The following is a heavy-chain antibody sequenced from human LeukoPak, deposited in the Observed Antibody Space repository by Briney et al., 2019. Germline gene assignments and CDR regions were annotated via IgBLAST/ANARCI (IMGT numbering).Heavy chain of an antibody. Sequence: EASVKVSCKASGGTFSSYAISWVRQAPGQGLEWMGIINPSGGSTSYAQKFQGRVTMTRDMSTSTVYMELSSLRSEDTAVYYCALINNAGATGGYYFDYWGQGTLVTVSS. J-gene: IGHJ4*02. CDR1: GGTFSSYA. CDR3: ALINNAGATGGYYFDY. D-gene: IGHD1-26*01. CDR2: INPSGGST. V-gene: IGHV1-46*01.